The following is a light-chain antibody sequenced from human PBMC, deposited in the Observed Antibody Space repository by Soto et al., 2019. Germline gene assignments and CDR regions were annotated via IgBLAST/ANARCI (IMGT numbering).Light chain of an antibody. CDR2: EVT. J-gene: IGLJ1*01. CDR3: SSYTVSSKTV. Sequence: QSVLTQPASVSGSPGQSITISCTGTDSDIGGYNYVSWYQHHPGKAPKLMIYEVTNRPSGVSNRFSGSKSGNTASLTISGLQAEDEADSYCSSYTVSSKTVFGTGTKVTVL. V-gene: IGLV2-14*01. CDR1: DSDIGGYNY.